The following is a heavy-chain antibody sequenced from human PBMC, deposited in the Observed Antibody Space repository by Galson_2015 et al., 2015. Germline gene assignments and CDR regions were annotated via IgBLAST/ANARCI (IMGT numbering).Heavy chain of an antibody. Sequence: LRLSCAASGFTLSSYEMNWVRQAPGKGLEWVAVIWYDGNDKYYADSVKGRFTISRDNSKDTLYLQMNSLRAEDTAVYYCATLPIRGCNYGPFDYWGQGTLVTVSS. CDR1: GFTLSSYE. CDR3: ATLPIRGCNYGPFDY. J-gene: IGHJ4*02. D-gene: IGHD5-18*01. V-gene: IGHV3-33*08. CDR2: IWYDGNDK.